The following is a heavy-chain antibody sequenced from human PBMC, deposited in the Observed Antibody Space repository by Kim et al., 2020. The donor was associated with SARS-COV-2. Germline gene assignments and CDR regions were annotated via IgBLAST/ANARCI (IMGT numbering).Heavy chain of an antibody. CDR2: INENGGST. J-gene: IGHJ4*02. D-gene: IGHD3-22*01. CDR3: ARLMIEPEAC. Sequence: GGSLRLSCAASGFNFGASAMYWVRQVPGKGLEWVSVINENGGSTGYADSVKGRFTISRDNTKNSLFLQMNSLRVEDTAFYYCARLMIEPEACWGQGTLVTGSS. CDR1: GFNFGASA. V-gene: IGHV3-20*04.